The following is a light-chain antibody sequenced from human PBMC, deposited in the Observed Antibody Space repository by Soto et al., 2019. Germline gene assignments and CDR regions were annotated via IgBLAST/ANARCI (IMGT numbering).Light chain of an antibody. V-gene: IGLV4-69*01. Sequence: QPVLTQSPSASASLGASVKLTCTLSSGHSSYAIAWHQQQAGKGPRYLMKLNSYGSHTKGDGIPDRFSGSSSGAERYLTISSLQSEDEADYYCQTWGTGIRVFCGGTKLTVL. CDR1: SGHSSYA. J-gene: IGLJ2*01. CDR3: QTWGTGIRV. CDR2: LNSYGSH.